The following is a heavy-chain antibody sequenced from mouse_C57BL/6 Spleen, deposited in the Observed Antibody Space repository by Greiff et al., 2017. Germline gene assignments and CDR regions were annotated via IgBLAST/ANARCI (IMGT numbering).Heavy chain of an antibody. V-gene: IGHV1-82*01. CDR2: IYPGDGDT. J-gene: IGHJ2*01. D-gene: IGHD2-5*01. CDR3: AEYSNFDY. CDR1: GYAFSSSW. Sequence: QVQLQQSGPELVKPGASVKISCKASGYAFSSSWMNWVKQRPGKGLEWIGRIYPGDGDTNYNGKFKGKATLTADKSSSTAYMQLSSLTSEDSAVYFCAEYSNFDYWGQGTTLTVSS.